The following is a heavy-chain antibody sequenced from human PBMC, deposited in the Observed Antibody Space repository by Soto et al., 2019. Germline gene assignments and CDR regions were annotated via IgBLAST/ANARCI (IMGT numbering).Heavy chain of an antibody. V-gene: IGHV1-46*01. Sequence: ASVKVSCKASGYTFTSYYMHWVRQAPGQGLEWMGIINPSGGSTSYAQKFQGRVTMTRDTSTSTVYMELSSLRSEDTAVYYCARDARSSGYFVASDAFDIWGQGTMVTVSS. CDR2: INPSGGST. D-gene: IGHD3-22*01. CDR3: ARDARSSGYFVASDAFDI. J-gene: IGHJ3*02. CDR1: GYTFTSYY.